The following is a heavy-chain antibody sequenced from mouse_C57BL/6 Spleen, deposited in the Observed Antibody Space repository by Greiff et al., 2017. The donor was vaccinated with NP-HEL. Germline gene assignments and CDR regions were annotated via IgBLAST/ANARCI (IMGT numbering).Heavy chain of an antibody. Sequence: EVQLVESGGGLVKPGGSLKLSCAASGFTFSSYAMSWVRQTPEKRLEWVATISDGGSYTYYPDNVKGRFTISRDNAKNNLYLQMSHLKSEDTAMYYCARDQRLRFAYWGQGTLVTVSA. D-gene: IGHD2-2*01. V-gene: IGHV5-4*01. CDR1: GFTFSSYA. J-gene: IGHJ3*01. CDR2: ISDGGSYT. CDR3: ARDQRLRFAY.